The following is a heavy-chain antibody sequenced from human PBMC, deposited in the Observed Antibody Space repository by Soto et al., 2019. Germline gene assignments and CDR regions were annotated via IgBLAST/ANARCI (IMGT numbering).Heavy chain of an antibody. CDR2: IYWDDDK. CDR1: GFSLSTSGVG. CDR3: AHIRDCGGDYYPPPPFYFDY. V-gene: IGHV2-5*02. J-gene: IGHJ4*02. D-gene: IGHD2-21*02. Sequence: QITLKESGPPLVKPTQTLTLTCTFSGFSLSTSGVGVGWMRQPPGKALEWLALIYWDDDKRYSPSLKSRLTITKHPSKNQVVLTMTNMDPVDTATYYCAHIRDCGGDYYPPPPFYFDYWGQGTLVTVSS.